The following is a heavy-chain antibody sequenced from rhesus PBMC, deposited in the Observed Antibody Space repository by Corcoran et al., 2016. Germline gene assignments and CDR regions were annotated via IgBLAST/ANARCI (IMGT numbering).Heavy chain of an antibody. CDR3: AKDLAGTWGLDV. V-gene: IGHV1-151*01. D-gene: IGHD1-20*01. Sequence: QVQLVQSGAEVKKPGASVKLSCKASGYTFSIYAISWVRQAPGQGLEWMGGTSPLVEITNDAKKLQVRFTITADTSTSTAYMELKSLRVEDTAGYYCAKDLAGTWGLDVWGRGVLVTVS. CDR1: GYTFSIYA. J-gene: IGHJ5-2*02. CDR2: TSPLVEIT.